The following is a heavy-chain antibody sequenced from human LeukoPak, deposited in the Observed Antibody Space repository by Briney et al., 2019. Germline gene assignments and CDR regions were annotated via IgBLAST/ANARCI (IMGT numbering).Heavy chain of an antibody. CDR2: IIPICGTT. CDR3: ARVQSAYYYGSGSYYLN. J-gene: IGHJ4*02. D-gene: IGHD3-10*01. Sequence: ASVKVSCKASGGTFSSYAISWVRQAPGQGLEWMGGIIPICGTTNYAQKFQGRVTITTDESTSTAYMELSSLRSEDTAVYYCARVQSAYYYGSGSYYLNWGQGTLVTVSS. V-gene: IGHV1-69*05. CDR1: GGTFSSYA.